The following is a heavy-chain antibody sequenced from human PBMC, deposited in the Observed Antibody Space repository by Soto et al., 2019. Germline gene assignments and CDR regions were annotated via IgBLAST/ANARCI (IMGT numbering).Heavy chain of an antibody. CDR1: GFTFSSYD. V-gene: IGHV3-13*01. Sequence: ESGGGLIQPGGSLRLSCAASGFTFSSYDMHWVRQATGKGLEWVSAIGTAGDTYYPGSVKGRFTISRENAKNSLYLQMNSLRAGDTALYYCARGWLATGGSLSYMDVWGKGTTVTVSS. CDR3: ARGWLATGGSLSYMDV. J-gene: IGHJ6*03. D-gene: IGHD6-13*01. CDR2: IGTAGDT.